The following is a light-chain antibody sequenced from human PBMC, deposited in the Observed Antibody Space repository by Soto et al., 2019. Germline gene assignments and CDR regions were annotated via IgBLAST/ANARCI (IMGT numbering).Light chain of an antibody. Sequence: DIQMTQSPSTLSASVGDGVTITCRASQSISSWLAWYQQKPGKAPKLLIYDASSLESGVPSRFSRSGSGTEFTLTISSLQPDDFATYYCQQYNSYRWTFGQGTKVEIK. CDR1: QSISSW. CDR3: QQYNSYRWT. V-gene: IGKV1-5*01. J-gene: IGKJ1*01. CDR2: DAS.